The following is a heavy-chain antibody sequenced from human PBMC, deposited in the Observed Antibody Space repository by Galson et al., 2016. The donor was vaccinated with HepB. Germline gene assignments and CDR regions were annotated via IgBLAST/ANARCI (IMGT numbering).Heavy chain of an antibody. CDR1: GFSLTTNGVG. J-gene: IGHJ6*02. D-gene: IGHD6-19*01. CDR3: AHRGVARAGSLFYYDYGLDV. V-gene: IGHV2-5*02. Sequence: PALVKPPQTLTLTCTFSGFSLTTNGVGVGWIRQPPGKALEWLALIYWDDAKHYSPSLKNRLTITKDTSKNQVVLTMTNMDPVDTATFYCAHRGVARAGSLFYYDYGLDVWGQGTTVTVSS. CDR2: IYWDDAK.